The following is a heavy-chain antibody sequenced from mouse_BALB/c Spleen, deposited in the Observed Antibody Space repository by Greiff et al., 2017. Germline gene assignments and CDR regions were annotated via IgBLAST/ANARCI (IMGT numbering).Heavy chain of an antibody. D-gene: IGHD2-1*01. CDR2: ISSGGSYT. Sequence: EVHLVESGGGLVKPGGSLKLSCAASGFTFSSYAMSWVRQTPEKRLEWVATISSGGSYTYYPDSVKGRFTISRDNAKNTLYLQMSSLRSEDTAMYYCARQEGNYPAWFAYWGQGTLVTVSA. CDR1: GFTFSSYA. J-gene: IGHJ3*01. V-gene: IGHV5-9-3*01. CDR3: ARQEGNYPAWFAY.